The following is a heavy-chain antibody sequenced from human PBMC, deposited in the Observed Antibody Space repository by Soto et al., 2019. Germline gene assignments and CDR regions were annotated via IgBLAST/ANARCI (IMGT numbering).Heavy chain of an antibody. D-gene: IGHD3-3*01. V-gene: IGHV4-4*02. CDR3: ARRDERTIFGVVHPNYYYYGMDV. J-gene: IGHJ6*02. CDR2: IYHSGST. CDR1: GGSISSSNW. Sequence: SETLSLTCVVCGGSISSSNWWIWVRQPPGRGLEWIGEIYHSGSTNYNPSLKSRVTISVDTSKNQFSLKLSSVTAADTAVYYCARRDERTIFGVVHPNYYYYGMDVWGQGTTVT.